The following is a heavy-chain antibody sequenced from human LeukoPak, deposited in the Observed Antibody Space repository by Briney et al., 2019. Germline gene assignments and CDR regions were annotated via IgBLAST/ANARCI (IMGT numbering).Heavy chain of an antibody. CDR1: GGSISSYY. Sequence: PSETLSLTCTVSGGSISSYYWSWIRQPPGKGLEWIGSIYYSGSTYYNPSLKSRVTISVDTSKNQFSLKLSSVTAADTAVYYCARVAAAHFDYWGQGTLVTVSS. J-gene: IGHJ4*02. CDR3: ARVAAAHFDY. D-gene: IGHD6-13*01. V-gene: IGHV4-59*12. CDR2: IYYSGST.